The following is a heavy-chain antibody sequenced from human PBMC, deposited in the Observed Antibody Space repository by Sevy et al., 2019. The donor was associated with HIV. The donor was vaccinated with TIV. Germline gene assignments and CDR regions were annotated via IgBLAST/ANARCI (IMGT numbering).Heavy chain of an antibody. CDR3: ARDYDYGDSGDY. V-gene: IGHV4-4*07. Sequence: SETLSLTCTVSGGSISSYYWSWIRQPAGNGLEWIGRIYTSGSTNYNPSLKSRVTMSVDTSKNQFSLKLSSVTAADTAVYYCARDYDYGDSGDYSGQGTLVTVSS. CDR2: IYTSGST. D-gene: IGHD4-17*01. CDR1: GGSISSYY. J-gene: IGHJ4*02.